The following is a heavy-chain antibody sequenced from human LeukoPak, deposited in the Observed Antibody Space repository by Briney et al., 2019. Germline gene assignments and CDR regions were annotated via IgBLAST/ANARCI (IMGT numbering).Heavy chain of an antibody. CDR2: VSYDGNLQ. D-gene: IGHD4-17*01. CDR3: VKVYPTVTTSSVLGS. V-gene: IGHV3-30*18. Sequence: GGSLRLSCVASGFTFDDYAMHWVRQAPGKGLEWVAAVSYDGNLQHYADAVKGRFTVSRDNSKNTVFLQINSLRTDDSAVYWCVKVYPTVTTSSVLGSWGQGTLVTVSS. CDR1: GFTFDDYA. J-gene: IGHJ4*02.